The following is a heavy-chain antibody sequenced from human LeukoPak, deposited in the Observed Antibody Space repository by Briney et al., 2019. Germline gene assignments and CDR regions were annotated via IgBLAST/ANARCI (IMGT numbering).Heavy chain of an antibody. CDR2: ISGSGGST. CDR1: GFTFSSYA. J-gene: IGHJ4*02. CDR3: AKGFTKTIAATDY. Sequence: GGSLRLSRAASGFTFSSYAMSWVRQAPGKGLEWVSAISGSGGSTYYADSVKGRFTISRDNSKNTLYLQMNCLRAEDTAVYYCAKGFTKTIAATDYWGQGTLVTVSS. V-gene: IGHV3-23*01. D-gene: IGHD6-13*01.